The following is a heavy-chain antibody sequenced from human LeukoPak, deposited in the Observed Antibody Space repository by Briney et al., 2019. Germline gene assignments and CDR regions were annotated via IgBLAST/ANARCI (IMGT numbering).Heavy chain of an antibody. V-gene: IGHV2-5*02. D-gene: IGHD2-15*01. CDR2: IYWDDDK. Sequence: SGPTLVKPTYTLTLTLTLPGFSHSTSGVGVGWIRQPPGKALEWLALIYWDDDKRYSPSLKSRLTITKDTSKNQVVLPMTNMDPVGTATYYCAHHMSYSSGGSFYLLSRRGQGTLVTVSS. CDR1: GFSHSTSGVG. CDR3: AHHMSYSSGGSFYLLSR. J-gene: IGHJ4*01.